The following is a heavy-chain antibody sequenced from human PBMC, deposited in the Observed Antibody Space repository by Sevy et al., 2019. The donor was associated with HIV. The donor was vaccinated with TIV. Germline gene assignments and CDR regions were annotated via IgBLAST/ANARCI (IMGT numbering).Heavy chain of an antibody. V-gene: IGHV7-4-1*02. Sequence: ASVKVSCKASGYTFRNYNMHWVRQAPGQGLEWMGWINTNTGNPTYAQGFTGRFVFSLDTSVSTAYLQITSLKAEDTAVYYCAKDPPLYGGYAYGGDYWGQGTLVTVSS. CDR3: AKDPPLYGGYAYGGDY. D-gene: IGHD5-12*01. CDR2: INTNTGNP. J-gene: IGHJ4*02. CDR1: GYTFRNYN.